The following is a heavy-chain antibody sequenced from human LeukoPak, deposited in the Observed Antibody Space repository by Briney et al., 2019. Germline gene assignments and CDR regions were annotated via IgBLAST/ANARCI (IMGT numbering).Heavy chain of an antibody. Sequence: PSETLSLTCAVSGGSISSGGYSWSWIRQPPGKGLEWIGYIYHSGGTYYNPSLKSRVTISVDRSKNQFSLKLSSVTAADTAVYYCARDRAAAEWYFDLWGRGTLVTVSS. CDR1: GGSISSGGYS. D-gene: IGHD6-13*01. CDR3: ARDRAAAEWYFDL. V-gene: IGHV4-30-2*01. J-gene: IGHJ2*01. CDR2: IYHSGGT.